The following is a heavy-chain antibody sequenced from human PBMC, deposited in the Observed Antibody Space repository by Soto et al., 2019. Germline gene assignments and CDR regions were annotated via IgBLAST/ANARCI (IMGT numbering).Heavy chain of an antibody. V-gene: IGHV4-59*12. D-gene: IGHD2-2*03. CDR3: AREGNLGRWIQPLDS. CDR1: GGSIISYY. Sequence: SETLSDTCTVSGGSIISYYWSWIRHPPGKGLEWIGYIYYSGSTNYNPSLKSRVTISVDTSKNEFSLKLSSVTAADTAVYFCAREGNLGRWIQPLDSWGQGTLVTVS. CDR2: IYYSGST. J-gene: IGHJ4*02.